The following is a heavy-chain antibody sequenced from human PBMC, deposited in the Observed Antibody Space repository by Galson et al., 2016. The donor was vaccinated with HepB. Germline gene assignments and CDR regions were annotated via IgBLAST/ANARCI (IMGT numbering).Heavy chain of an antibody. V-gene: IGHV1-69*13. CDR2: IIPISGRA. Sequence: SVKVSCKASRGTFRNHAFSWVRQAPGQGLEWMGGIIPISGRAHYAQNFQDKIAITADEATSTVYMELSSLTLEDTAVYYCVKEQSSGWYRTADHWGQGTLVTVSS. CDR3: VKEQSSGWYRTADH. D-gene: IGHD6-19*01. J-gene: IGHJ4*02. CDR1: RGTFRNHA.